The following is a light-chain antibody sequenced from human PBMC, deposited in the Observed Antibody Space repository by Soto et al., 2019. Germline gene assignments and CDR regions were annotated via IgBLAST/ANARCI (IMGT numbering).Light chain of an antibody. CDR1: SSDVGGYNY. Sequence: QSALTQPASVSGSPGQSITISCTGTSSDVGGYNYVSWYQQHPGKAPKLMIFEVSHRPSGVSNRFSGSKSGNTASLTVSGLQGEDEADYYCSSYTSTRSVLFGGGTKLTVL. CDR3: SSYTSTRSVL. V-gene: IGLV2-14*01. J-gene: IGLJ2*01. CDR2: EVS.